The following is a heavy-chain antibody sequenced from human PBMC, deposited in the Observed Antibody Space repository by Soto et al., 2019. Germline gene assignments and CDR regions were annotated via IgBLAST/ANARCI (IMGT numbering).Heavy chain of an antibody. Sequence: VGSLRLSCAASGFTFSNAWMSWVRQAPGKGLEWVGRIKSKTDGGTTDYAAPVKGRFTISRDDSKNTLYLQMNSLKTEDTAVYYCTTGLYSGSYYPYFDYWGQGTLVTVSS. V-gene: IGHV3-15*01. CDR3: TTGLYSGSYYPYFDY. D-gene: IGHD1-26*01. CDR1: GFTFSNAW. CDR2: IKSKTDGGTT. J-gene: IGHJ4*02.